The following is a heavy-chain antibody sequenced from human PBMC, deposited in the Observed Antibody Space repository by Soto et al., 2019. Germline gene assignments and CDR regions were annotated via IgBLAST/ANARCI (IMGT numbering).Heavy chain of an antibody. CDR3: ARDLGEGQAL. J-gene: IGHJ4*02. CDR2: ISSSSSYI. V-gene: IGHV3-21*02. D-gene: IGHD3-10*01. Sequence: EVQLVESGGGLVKPGGSLRLSCAASGITFRSYSMYWVRQAPGQGLEWVSYISSSSSYIFYADSVKGRFIISRDNAKNSLFLQMNTVRAEDTAVYYCARDLGEGQALWGQGTLVTVSS. CDR1: GITFRSYS.